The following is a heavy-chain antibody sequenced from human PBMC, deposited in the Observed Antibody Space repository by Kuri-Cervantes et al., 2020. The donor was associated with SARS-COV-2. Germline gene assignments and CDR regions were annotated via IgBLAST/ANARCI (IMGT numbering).Heavy chain of an antibody. CDR1: GFTFSGSA. CDR2: IWYDGSNK. D-gene: IGHD2-15*01. CDR3: ARDDCSGGSCRNYYYYGMDV. V-gene: IGHV3-33*08. Sequence: GGSLRLSCAASGFTFSGSAMHWVRQAPGKGLEWVAVIWYDGSNKYYADSVKGRFTISRDNSKNTLYLQMNSLRAEDTAVYYCARDDCSGGSCRNYYYYGMDVWGQGTTVTVSS. J-gene: IGHJ6*01.